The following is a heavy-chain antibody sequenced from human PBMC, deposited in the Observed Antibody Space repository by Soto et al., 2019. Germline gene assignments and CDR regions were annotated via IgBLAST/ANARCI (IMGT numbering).Heavy chain of an antibody. J-gene: IGHJ6*02. CDR3: ARVRILLADHYFYGMDV. CDR2: IDHSGST. V-gene: IGHV4-34*01. CDR1: GGSFSDYF. D-gene: IGHD3-9*01. Sequence: PXASLALICAVYGGSFSDYFGTWIRQPPGKELEWIGEIDHSGSTNYTPSLRSRVTISLDTSKNQFSLKLSSVTAADTAVYYCARVRILLADHYFYGMDVWGRRTTVTVSS.